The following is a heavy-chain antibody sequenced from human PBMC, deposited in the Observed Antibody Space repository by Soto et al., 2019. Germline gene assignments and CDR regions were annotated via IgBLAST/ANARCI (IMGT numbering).Heavy chain of an antibody. CDR1: GYTFTGYY. Sequence: ASVKVSCKASGYTFTGYYMHWVRQAPGQGLEWMGWINPNSGGTNYAQKFQGWVTMTRDTSIRTAYMELSRLRPDDTAVYYCARGPKYYDSSGRTPYYYYGMDVWGQGTTVTVSS. D-gene: IGHD3-22*01. V-gene: IGHV1-2*04. J-gene: IGHJ6*02. CDR3: ARGPKYYDSSGRTPYYYYGMDV. CDR2: INPNSGGT.